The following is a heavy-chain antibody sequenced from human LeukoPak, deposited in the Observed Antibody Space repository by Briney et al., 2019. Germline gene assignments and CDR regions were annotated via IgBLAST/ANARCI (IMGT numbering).Heavy chain of an antibody. CDR1: GYTFTSYG. D-gene: IGHD3-10*01. CDR2: ISAYNGNT. J-gene: IGHJ4*02. Sequence: GASVKVSCKASGYTFTSYGISWVRQAPGQGLEWMGWISAYNGNTNYAQKLQGRVTMTTDTSTSTAYMELRSLRSDDTAVYYCARDLQLGVRGVIITGGGAFDYWGQGTLVTVSS. V-gene: IGHV1-18*04. CDR3: ARDLQLGVRGVIITGGGAFDY.